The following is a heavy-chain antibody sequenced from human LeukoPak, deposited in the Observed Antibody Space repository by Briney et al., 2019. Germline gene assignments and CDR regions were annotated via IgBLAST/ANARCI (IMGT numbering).Heavy chain of an antibody. Sequence: PGGSLRLSCAASGFTFSAYTMAWVRQAPGRGLEWVSSVSAVSNYIYYADSVKGRFTISRDNAEDSLYLQMNSLKAEDTAVYYCARGQSSWYLFDYWGQGTLVTVSS. J-gene: IGHJ4*02. D-gene: IGHD6-13*01. CDR3: ARGQSSWYLFDY. V-gene: IGHV3-21*01. CDR2: VSAVSNYI. CDR1: GFTFSAYT.